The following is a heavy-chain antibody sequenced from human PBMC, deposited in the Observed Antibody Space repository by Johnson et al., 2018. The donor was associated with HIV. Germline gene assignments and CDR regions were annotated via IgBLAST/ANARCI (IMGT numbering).Heavy chain of an antibody. Sequence: EVQLVESGGDLVKPGGSLRLSCAASGFTFRDYYMSWVRQAPGKGLEWVSVIYSGGSTYYADSVKGRFTISRDNSKNTLYLQMNSLRAEDTAVYYCATSHGSHGAFDIWGQGTMVTVSS. V-gene: IGHV3-66*01. D-gene: IGHD1-26*01. CDR3: ATSHGSHGAFDI. CDR2: IYSGGST. CDR1: GFTFRDYY. J-gene: IGHJ3*02.